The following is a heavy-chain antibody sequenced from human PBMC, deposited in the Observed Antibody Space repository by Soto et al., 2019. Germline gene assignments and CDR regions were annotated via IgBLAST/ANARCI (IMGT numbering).Heavy chain of an antibody. D-gene: IGHD6-19*01. CDR1: GYTFSDYD. J-gene: IGHJ4*02. V-gene: IGHV1-18*04. CDR3: GRVTIAVAGWAFDY. Sequence: QVQLVQSGAEVKKPGASVKVSCKASGYTFSDYDISWVRQAPGQGLEWMGWISTNNGNTDHAQKLQGRVTMTTDTIPDTALMGARGPKTDGKGGDFCGRVTIAVAGWAFDYWGQGTLVTVSS. CDR2: ISTNNGNT.